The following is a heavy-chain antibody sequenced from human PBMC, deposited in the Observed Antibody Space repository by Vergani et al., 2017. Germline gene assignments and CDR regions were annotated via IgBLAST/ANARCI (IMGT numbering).Heavy chain of an antibody. Sequence: QVQLVQSGAEVMKPGSSVKVSCKASGGTFSSYAISWVRQAPGQGLEWMGGIIPIFGTANYGQKFQGRVTITADESTSTAYMELSSLRSEDTAVYYCARVRGYYDSRSSNPYYFDYWGQGTLVTVSS. J-gene: IGHJ4*02. CDR3: ARVRGYYDSRSSNPYYFDY. CDR1: GGTFSSYA. V-gene: IGHV1-69*12. D-gene: IGHD3-22*01. CDR2: IIPIFGTA.